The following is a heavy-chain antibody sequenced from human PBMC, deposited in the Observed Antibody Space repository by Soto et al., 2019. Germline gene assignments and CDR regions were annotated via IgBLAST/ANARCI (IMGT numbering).Heavy chain of an antibody. J-gene: IGHJ6*02. CDR3: ARTESSGWSTRYGMDV. D-gene: IGHD6-19*01. CDR2: ISGSGGDT. V-gene: IGHV3-23*01. CDR1: GFTFGNFA. Sequence: EVQLLESGGGLVQPGRSLRLSCAVSGFTFGNFAMTWVRQAPGKGLEWVSGISGSGGDTYYADSVKGRFTISRDNSKNTLDLQMSSLRADDTATFYCARTESSGWSTRYGMDVWGQGTTVTVSS.